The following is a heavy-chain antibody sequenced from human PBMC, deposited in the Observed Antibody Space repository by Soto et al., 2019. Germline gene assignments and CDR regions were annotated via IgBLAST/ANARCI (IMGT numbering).Heavy chain of an antibody. CDR1: GYSFTSYW. D-gene: IGHD3-3*01. V-gene: IGHV5-51*01. Sequence: GESLKISCKGSGYSFTSYWIGWVRQMPGKGLEWMGIIYPGDSDTRYSPSFQGQVTISADKSISTAYLQWSSLKASDTAMYYCASPIDTPHHFGVGEGAFDIGGQGTRVTVSS. CDR2: IYPGDSDT. J-gene: IGHJ3*02. CDR3: ASPIDTPHHFGVGEGAFDI.